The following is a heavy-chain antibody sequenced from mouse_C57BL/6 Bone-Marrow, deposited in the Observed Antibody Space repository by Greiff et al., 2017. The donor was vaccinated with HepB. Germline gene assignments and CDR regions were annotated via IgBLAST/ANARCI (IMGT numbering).Heavy chain of an antibody. D-gene: IGHD2-4*01. V-gene: IGHV1-19*01. CDR3: APYDYECAY. CDR2: INPYNGGT. Sequence: VQLKESGPVLVKPGASVKMSCKASGYTFTDYYMNWVKQSHGKSLEWIGVINPYNGGTSYNQKFKGKATLTVDKSSSTAYMELNSLTSEDSAVYYCAPYDYECAYWGEGTLVTVSA. J-gene: IGHJ3*01. CDR1: GYTFTDYY.